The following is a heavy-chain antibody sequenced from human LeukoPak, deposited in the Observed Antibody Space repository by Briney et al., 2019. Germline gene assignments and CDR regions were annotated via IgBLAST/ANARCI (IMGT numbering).Heavy chain of an antibody. Sequence: AETLTLTCTVSGGSLSRYYLRWIRQPPGKGLEWIGHIYYTGSTKYNPSLKSRVTISVRNYKNQFSLKLSSVTAADTAVYYCARSYSYGYGDYYYGMDVWGKGTTVTVSS. V-gene: IGHV4-59*01. CDR2: IYYTGST. CDR3: ARSYSYGYGDYYYGMDV. D-gene: IGHD5-18*01. J-gene: IGHJ6*04. CDR1: GGSLSRYY.